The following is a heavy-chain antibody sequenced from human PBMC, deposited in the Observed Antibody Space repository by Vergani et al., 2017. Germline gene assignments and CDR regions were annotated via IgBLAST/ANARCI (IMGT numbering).Heavy chain of an antibody. V-gene: IGHV1-69*02. Sequence: QVQLVQSGAEVKKPGSSVKVSCKASGGTFSSYTISWVRQAPGQGLEWMGRIIPILGIANYAQKFPGRVTLTADKSTSTAYMELGSLRSEDTAVYYCVTSELAYCGGDCYSYFDYWGQGTLVTGSS. J-gene: IGHJ4*02. D-gene: IGHD2-21*02. CDR2: IIPILGIA. CDR1: GGTFSSYT. CDR3: VTSELAYCGGDCYSYFDY.